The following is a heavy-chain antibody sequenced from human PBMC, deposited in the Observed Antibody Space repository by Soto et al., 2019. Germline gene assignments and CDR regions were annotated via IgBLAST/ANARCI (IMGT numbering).Heavy chain of an antibody. J-gene: IGHJ6*02. V-gene: IGHV3-21*01. CDR2: ISSSSSYI. CDR1: GLTFSSYS. D-gene: IGHD2-2*01. Sequence: EVQLVESGGGLVKTGGSLRLSCAASGLTFSSYSMNWVRQAPGKGLAWVSSISSSSSYIYYADSVKGRFTISRDNAKNSLYLQMNSLRAEDTAVYYCARSDSVVVPAAIVEYDYYYGMDVWGQGTTVTVSS. CDR3: ARSDSVVVPAAIVEYDYYYGMDV.